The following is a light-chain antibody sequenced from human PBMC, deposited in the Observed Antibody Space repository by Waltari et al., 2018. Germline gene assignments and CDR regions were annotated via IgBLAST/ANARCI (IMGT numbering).Light chain of an antibody. Sequence: QSALTQPPSASGSPGQSVTISCTGTSSDVGGYNYVSWYQQHPGKAPKVLIYDVTQPPSRVPDRFSGSKSGNTASLTVSGLQADDEADYYCSSYAGSNNFRVFGGGTQLTVL. CDR2: DVT. CDR3: SSYAGSNNFRV. V-gene: IGLV2-8*01. J-gene: IGLJ3*02. CDR1: SSDVGGYNY.